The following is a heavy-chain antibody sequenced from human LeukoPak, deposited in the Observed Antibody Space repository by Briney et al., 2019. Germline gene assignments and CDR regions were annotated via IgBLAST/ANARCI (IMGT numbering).Heavy chain of an antibody. J-gene: IGHJ4*02. CDR2: IIPILGIA. Sequence: SVKVSCKASGGTFSSYAISWVRQAPGQGLEWMGRIIPILGIANYAQKFQGRVTITADKSTSTAYMELSSLRSEDTAVYYCARDRRFDSSGSYYFDYWGQGTLVTVSS. V-gene: IGHV1-69*04. D-gene: IGHD6-19*01. CDR1: GGTFSSYA. CDR3: ARDRRFDSSGSYYFDY.